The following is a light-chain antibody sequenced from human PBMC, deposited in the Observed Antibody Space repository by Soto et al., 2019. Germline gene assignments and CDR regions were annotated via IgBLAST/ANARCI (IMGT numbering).Light chain of an antibody. CDR1: SSDVGGYNY. Sequence: QSVLTQPASMSGSPGQSITISCTGTSSDVGGYNYVSWYQQHPGKAPKLMIYDVSNRPSGVSNRFSGSKSGNTASLTISGLQPEDEADYYCSSYTSSSIQGVFGGGTKVTVL. CDR2: DVS. CDR3: SSYTSSSIQGV. J-gene: IGLJ2*01. V-gene: IGLV2-14*01.